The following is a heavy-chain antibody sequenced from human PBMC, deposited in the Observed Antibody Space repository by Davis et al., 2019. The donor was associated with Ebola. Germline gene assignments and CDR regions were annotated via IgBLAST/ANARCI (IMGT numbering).Heavy chain of an antibody. V-gene: IGHV1-46*01. Sequence: AASVKVSCKASGGTFSSYAISWVRQAPGQGLEWMGIINPSGGSTSYAQKFQGRVTMTRDTSTSTVYMELRSLRSDDTAVYYCARDRSSSWPFDYWGQGTLVTVSS. CDR1: GGTFSSYA. J-gene: IGHJ4*02. D-gene: IGHD6-13*01. CDR3: ARDRSSSWPFDY. CDR2: INPSGGST.